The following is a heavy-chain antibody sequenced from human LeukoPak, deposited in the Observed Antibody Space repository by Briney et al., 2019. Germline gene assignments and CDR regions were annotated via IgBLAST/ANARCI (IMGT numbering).Heavy chain of an antibody. J-gene: IGHJ4*02. CDR3: ARDPDGYKFFDY. V-gene: IGHV4-59*01. Sequence: SETLSLTCTVSGGSISSYYWSWIRQPPGKGLEWIGYIYYSGSTNYNPSLKSRVTISVDTSKNQFSLTLSSVTAADTAVYYCARDPDGYKFFDYWGRGSPVIVSS. CDR2: IYYSGST. D-gene: IGHD5-24*01. CDR1: GGSISSYY.